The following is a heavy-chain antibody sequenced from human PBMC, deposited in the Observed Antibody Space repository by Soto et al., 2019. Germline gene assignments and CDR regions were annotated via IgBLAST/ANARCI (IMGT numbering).Heavy chain of an antibody. J-gene: IGHJ4*02. Sequence: VQLRESGPGQVKTSGTLSLTCAVSGGSMKTTNWWSRVRQPPAKGLEWIGEVFHSGITRYNPSRKSRATVSVDTSKNQFFLNLASVTAADTTVYYCTKDEAGSPFRYWGQGALVTVSS. CDR2: VFHSGIT. CDR1: GGSMKTTNW. D-gene: IGHD3-10*01. CDR3: TKDEAGSPFRY. V-gene: IGHV4-4*02.